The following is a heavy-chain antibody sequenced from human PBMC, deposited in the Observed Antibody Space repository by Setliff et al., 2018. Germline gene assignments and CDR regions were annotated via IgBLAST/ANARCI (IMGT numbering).Heavy chain of an antibody. D-gene: IGHD7-27*01. CDR1: GGSITSSNYY. CDR2: IFYSGST. J-gene: IGHJ4*02. V-gene: IGHV4-39*01. CDR3: ARHRPNLPFDA. Sequence: SETLSLTCTVSGGSITSSNYYWDWIRQPPGKGLEWIGSIFYSGSTYYNPSLKSRVTISVDTSKNQSSLKLSSVTAADTSVYFCARHRPNLPFDAWGQGALVTVSS.